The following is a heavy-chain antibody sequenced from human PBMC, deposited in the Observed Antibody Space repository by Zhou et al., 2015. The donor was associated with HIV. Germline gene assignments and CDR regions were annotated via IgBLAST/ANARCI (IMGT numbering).Heavy chain of an antibody. J-gene: IGHJ2*01. CDR1: GGTFSTDG. CDR3: ARDRGGATRPDWRYFDV. V-gene: IGHV1-69*06. D-gene: IGHD6-6*01. Sequence: QVQLVQSGAEVKKPGSSVKVSCRASGGTFSTDGISWVRQAPGQGLEWMGGIIPILGTTKYAQKFQGRVIISADRSTNTAYMELRSLRSEDTAVYYCARDRGGATRPDWRYFDVWGRGTLVTVSS. CDR2: IIPILGTT.